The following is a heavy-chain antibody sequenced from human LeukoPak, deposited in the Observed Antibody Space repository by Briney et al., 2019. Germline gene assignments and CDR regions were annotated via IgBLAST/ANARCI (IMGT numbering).Heavy chain of an antibody. D-gene: IGHD1-26*01. CDR1: GVSISSSNSY. CDR2: IYYSGNT. CDR3: AKDGDTMSGTYYYDMDV. V-gene: IGHV4-39*02. J-gene: IGHJ6*03. Sequence: SETLSLTCTVSGVSISSSNSYWGWIRQPPGKGLEWIGSIYYSGNTYYNASLKSQVSISIDTSKNQFSLRLTSVTAADTAVYYCAKDGDTMSGTYYYDMDVWGKGTTVTIS.